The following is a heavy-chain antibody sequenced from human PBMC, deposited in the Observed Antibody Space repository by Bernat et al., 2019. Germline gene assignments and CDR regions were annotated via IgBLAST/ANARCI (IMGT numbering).Heavy chain of an antibody. Sequence: EVQLVESGGGLVQPGGSLKLSCAASGFTFSGSAMHWVRQASGKGLEWVGRIRSKANSYATAYAASVKGRFTISRDDSKNTAYLQMNSLKTEDTAVYYCTRHVVAAAGTPDFDHWGQGTLVTVSS. D-gene: IGHD6-13*01. CDR3: TRHVVAAAGTPDFDH. CDR2: IRSKANSYAT. J-gene: IGHJ4*02. V-gene: IGHV3-73*02. CDR1: GFTFSGSA.